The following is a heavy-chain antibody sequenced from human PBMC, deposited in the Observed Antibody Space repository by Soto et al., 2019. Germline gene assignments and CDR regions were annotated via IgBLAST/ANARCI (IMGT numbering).Heavy chain of an antibody. D-gene: IGHD3-3*01. CDR2: ISSSGSST. CDR3: AEVALINYDFWSGENWFDP. Sequence: PGGSLRLACAASGFTFSSYSMNWVRQAPGKGLEWVSAISSSGSSTYYADSVKGRFTISRDNAKNTLYLQMNSLRAEDTAVYYCAEVALINYDFWSGENWFDPWGQGTLVTVSS. V-gene: IGHV3-23*01. CDR1: GFTFSSYS. J-gene: IGHJ5*02.